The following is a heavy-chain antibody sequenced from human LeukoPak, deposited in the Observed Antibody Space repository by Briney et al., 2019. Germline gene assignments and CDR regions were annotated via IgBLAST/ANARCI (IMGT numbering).Heavy chain of an antibody. CDR1: GFTFSSYA. Sequence: GGSLRLSCAASGFTFSSYAMHWVRQAPGKGLEWVAAISYDGSNKYYADSVKGRFTISRDNSKNTLYLQMNSLRAEDTAVYYCARPTYSSSWPNYFDYWGQGTLVTVSS. J-gene: IGHJ4*02. D-gene: IGHD6-13*01. CDR2: ISYDGSNK. CDR3: ARPTYSSSWPNYFDY. V-gene: IGHV3-30-3*01.